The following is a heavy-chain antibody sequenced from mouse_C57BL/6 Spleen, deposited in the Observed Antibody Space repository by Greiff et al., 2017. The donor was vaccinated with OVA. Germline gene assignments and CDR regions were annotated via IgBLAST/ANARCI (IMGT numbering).Heavy chain of an antibody. J-gene: IGHJ3*01. Sequence: QVQLKQPGAELVKPGASVKLSCKASGYTFTSYWMHWVKQRPGQGLEWIGMIHPNSGSTNYNEKFKSKATLTVDKSSSTAYMQLSSLTSEDSAVYYCAGTGTWFAYWGQGTLVTVSA. V-gene: IGHV1-64*01. D-gene: IGHD4-1*01. CDR1: GYTFTSYW. CDR2: IHPNSGST. CDR3: AGTGTWFAY.